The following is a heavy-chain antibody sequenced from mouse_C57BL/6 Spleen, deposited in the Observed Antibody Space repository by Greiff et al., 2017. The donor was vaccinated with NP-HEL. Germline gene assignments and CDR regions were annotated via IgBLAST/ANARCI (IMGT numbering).Heavy chain of an antibody. Sequence: QVQLKESGAELVKPGASVKLSCKASGYTFTEYTIHWVKQRSGQGLEWIGWFYPGSGSIKYNEKFKDKATLTADKSSSTVYMELSRLTSEDSAVYFCARHEERGYDYDEEAGFAYWGQGTLVTVSA. CDR3: ARHEERGYDYDEEAGFAY. V-gene: IGHV1-62-2*01. CDR1: GYTFTEYT. CDR2: FYPGSGSI. J-gene: IGHJ3*01. D-gene: IGHD2-4*01.